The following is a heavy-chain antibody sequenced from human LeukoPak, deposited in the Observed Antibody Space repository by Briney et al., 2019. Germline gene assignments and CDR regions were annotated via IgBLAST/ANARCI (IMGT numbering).Heavy chain of an antibody. CDR1: GYSISSGFY. D-gene: IGHD3-10*01. Sequence: PSETLSLTCTVSGYSISSGFYWGWIRQPPGKGLEWIGSIYHRGSTYYNPSLKSRVTISLDTSKNQFSLKLSSVTAADTAVYYCARGRTLWFGRGNFDYWGQGTLVTVSS. CDR3: ARGRTLWFGRGNFDY. CDR2: IYHRGST. J-gene: IGHJ4*02. V-gene: IGHV4-38-2*02.